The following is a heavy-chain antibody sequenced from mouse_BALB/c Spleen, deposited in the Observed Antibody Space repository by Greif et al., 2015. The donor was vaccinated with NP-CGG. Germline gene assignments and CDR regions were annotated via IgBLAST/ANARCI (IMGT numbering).Heavy chain of an antibody. CDR3: VRDSLYYRYDGYYYAMDY. CDR1: GFTFNTNA. D-gene: IGHD2-14*01. CDR2: IRSKSNNYAT. Sequence: EVKLMESGGGLVQPKGSLKLSCAASGFTFNTNAMNWVRQAPGKGLEWVARIRSKSNNYATYYADSVKDRFTISRDDSQSMLYLQMNNLKTEDTAMYYCVRDSLYYRYDGYYYAMDYWGQGTSVTVSS. J-gene: IGHJ4*01. V-gene: IGHV10S3*01.